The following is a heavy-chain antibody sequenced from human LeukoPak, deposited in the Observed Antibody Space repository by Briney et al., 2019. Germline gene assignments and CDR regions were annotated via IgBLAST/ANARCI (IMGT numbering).Heavy chain of an antibody. V-gene: IGHV3-21*01. CDR3: ARLRRNSDRSGFFYYYDY. D-gene: IGHD3-22*01. CDR2: INTVSTYI. J-gene: IGHJ4*02. CDR1: GFTFSSYS. Sequence: KPGGSPSLSCAASGFTFSSYSFNWVRQAPGKGLEWVSSINTVSTYIYYADSVRGRFTISRDNAKDSLWLQMNSLRAEDSGFYYCARLRRNSDRSGFFYYYDYWGQGTLATVSS.